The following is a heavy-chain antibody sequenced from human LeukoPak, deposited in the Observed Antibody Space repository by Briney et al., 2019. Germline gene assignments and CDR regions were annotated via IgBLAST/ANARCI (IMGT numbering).Heavy chain of an antibody. CDR1: GFTFRSYS. V-gene: IGHV3-21*06. J-gene: IGHJ4*02. CDR2: ISSTSSYI. CDR3: ARDRVGATRFGFDY. D-gene: IGHD1-26*01. Sequence: GGSLRLSCAASGFTFRSYSMNWVRQAPGKGLEWVSTISSTSSYIYYADSVKGRFTISRDNARNSLYLQMNSLRAEDTAVYYCARDRVGATRFGFDYWGQGTLVTVSS.